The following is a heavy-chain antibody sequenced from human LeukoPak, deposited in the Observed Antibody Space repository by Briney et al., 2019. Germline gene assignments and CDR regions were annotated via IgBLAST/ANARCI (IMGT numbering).Heavy chain of an antibody. D-gene: IGHD2-2*03. CDR3: ARGDGYCSSTTCYFEYGMDV. CDR1: GFTFTGYY. V-gene: IGHV1-2*02. CDR2: INPNSGGT. J-gene: IGHJ6*02. Sequence: APVKVSCKASGFTFTGYYMHWVRQAPGQGLEWMGWINPNSGGTNYAQKFQGRVTMTRDTSISTAYLELSGLRSDDTALYYCARGDGYCSSTTCYFEYGMDVWGQGSTVTVSS.